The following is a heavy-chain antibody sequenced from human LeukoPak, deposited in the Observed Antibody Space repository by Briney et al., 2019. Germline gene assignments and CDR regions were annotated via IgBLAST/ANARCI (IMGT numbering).Heavy chain of an antibody. CDR1: GFTFSSYA. D-gene: IGHD3-22*01. V-gene: IGHV3-23*01. CDR3: ANPEASGSLHSPFDY. CDR2: ISGSGGST. Sequence: PGGSLRLSCAASGFTFSSYAMSWVRQAPGKGLEWVSAISGSGGSTYYADSVKGRFTISRDNSKNTLYLQMNSLRAEDTAVYYCANPEASGSLHSPFDYWGQGTLVTVSS. J-gene: IGHJ4*02.